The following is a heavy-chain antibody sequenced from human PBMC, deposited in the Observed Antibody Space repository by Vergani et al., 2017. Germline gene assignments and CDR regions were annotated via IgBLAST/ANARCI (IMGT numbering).Heavy chain of an antibody. D-gene: IGHD5-18*01. CDR3: ARVADVDTAMVGFDY. V-gene: IGHV4-31*03. J-gene: IGHJ4*02. CDR2: INHSGST. CDR1: GGSISSGGYY. Sequence: QVQLQESGPGLVKPSQTLSLTCTVSGGSISSGGYYWSWIRQPPGKGLEWIGEINHSGSTNYNPSLKSRVTISVDTSKNQFSLKLSSVTAADTAVYYCARVADVDTAMVGFDYWGQGTLVTVSS.